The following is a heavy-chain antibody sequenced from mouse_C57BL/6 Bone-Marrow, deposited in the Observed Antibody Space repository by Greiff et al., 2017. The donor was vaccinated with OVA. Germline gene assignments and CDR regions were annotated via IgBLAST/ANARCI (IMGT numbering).Heavy chain of an antibody. CDR1: GYTFTSYG. CDR3: ARDSSGTRAYAMDY. D-gene: IGHD3-2*02. Sequence: QVQLQQSGAELARPGASVKLSCKASGYTFTSYGISWVKQRTGQGLEWIGEIYPRSGNTYYNEKFKGKATLTADKSSSTAYMELRSLTSEDSAVYFCARDSSGTRAYAMDYWGQGTSVTVSS. V-gene: IGHV1-81*01. CDR2: IYPRSGNT. J-gene: IGHJ4*01.